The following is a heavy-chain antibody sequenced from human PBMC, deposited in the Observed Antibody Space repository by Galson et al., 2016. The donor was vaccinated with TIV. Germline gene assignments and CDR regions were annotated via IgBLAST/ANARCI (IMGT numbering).Heavy chain of an antibody. D-gene: IGHD3-3*01. V-gene: IGHV1-69*13. CDR3: ARDRNSISAVVLEDDAFDT. CDR2: IIPMFGTA. Sequence: SVKVSCKASGGTFSRYAISWVRQAPGQGLEWMGRIIPMFGTANYAQKFQGRVTSAADESTNTAYMELSSLRSEDTALYYCARDRNSISAVVLEDDAFDTWGQGTMVTVSA. J-gene: IGHJ3*02. CDR1: GGTFSRYA.